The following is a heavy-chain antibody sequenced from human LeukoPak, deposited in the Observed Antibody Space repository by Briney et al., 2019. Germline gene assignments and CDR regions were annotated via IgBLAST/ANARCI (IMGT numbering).Heavy chain of an antibody. Sequence: GGSLRLSCAASGFTFSSYAMSWVPQAPGKGLERVSAISGSGGSTYYADPAKGRCTISRNHSKNTMYLQMNSLRAEDTAVYYCSKDKIAAAGLGFDYWGQGTLVTVSS. CDR1: GFTFSSYA. CDR3: SKDKIAAAGLGFDY. D-gene: IGHD6-13*01. V-gene: IGHV3-23*01. CDR2: ISGSGGST. J-gene: IGHJ4*02.